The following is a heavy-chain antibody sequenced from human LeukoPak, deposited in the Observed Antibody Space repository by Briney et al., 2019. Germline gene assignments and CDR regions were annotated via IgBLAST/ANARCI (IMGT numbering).Heavy chain of an antibody. CDR2: VNPNSGDT. CDR1: GYTFTSYE. V-gene: IGHV1-8*01. J-gene: IGHJ4*02. Sequence: GASVKVSCKASGYTFTSYEINWVRQATGQGLEWMGWVNPNSGDTGYAQKFQGRVTMTRDTSISTAYMELSSLRSEDTAVYYCARGPRSPRTGFDYWGQGTLVTVSS. CDR3: ARGPRSPRTGFDY. D-gene: IGHD1-1*01.